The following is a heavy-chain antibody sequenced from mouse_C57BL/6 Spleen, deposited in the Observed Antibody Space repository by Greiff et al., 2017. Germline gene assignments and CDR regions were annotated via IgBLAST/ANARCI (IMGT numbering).Heavy chain of an antibody. CDR1: GYTFTSYW. V-gene: IGHV1-5*01. J-gene: IGHJ2*01. CDR3: TRWEAVALDY. Sequence: EVQLQQSGTVLARPGASVKMSCKTSGYTFTSYWMHWVKQRPGQGLEWIGAIYPGNSDTSYNQKFQGKAKLTAVTSASTASMELSSLTNEDSAVYYCTRWEAVALDYWGQGTTLTVSS. D-gene: IGHD1-1*01. CDR2: IYPGNSDT.